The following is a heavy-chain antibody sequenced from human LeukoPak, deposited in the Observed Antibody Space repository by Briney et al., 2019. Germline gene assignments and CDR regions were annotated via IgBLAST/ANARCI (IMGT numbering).Heavy chain of an antibody. J-gene: IGHJ3*02. CDR1: GFTFSSYS. V-gene: IGHV3-53*01. D-gene: IGHD3-9*01. CDR3: ARDRVHYDILTGYYSDDGFDI. Sequence: GGSLRLSCAASGFTFSSYSMNWVRQAPGKGLEWVSLIYSGGSTYYADSVKGRFTIFRDNSKNTLFLRMNSLRAEDTAVYYCARDRVHYDILTGYYSDDGFDIWGQGTMVTVSS. CDR2: IYSGGST.